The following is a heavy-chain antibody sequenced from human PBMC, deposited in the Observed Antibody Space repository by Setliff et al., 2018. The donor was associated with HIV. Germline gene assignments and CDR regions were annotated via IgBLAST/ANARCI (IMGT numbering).Heavy chain of an antibody. J-gene: IGHJ4*02. Sequence: PSETLSLTCTVYGGFIKNSNYYWGWIRQPPGKGLEWIGNIHYSGSTYYNPSLKSRVTISVDTSKNQFSLKLSSVTAADRAVYYCARQGLVLVPASIDWRLPPSPIDYWGQGALVTVSS. V-gene: IGHV4-39*01. CDR3: ARQGLVLVPASIDWRLPPSPIDY. CDR1: GGFIKNSNYY. CDR2: IHYSGST. D-gene: IGHD2-2*01.